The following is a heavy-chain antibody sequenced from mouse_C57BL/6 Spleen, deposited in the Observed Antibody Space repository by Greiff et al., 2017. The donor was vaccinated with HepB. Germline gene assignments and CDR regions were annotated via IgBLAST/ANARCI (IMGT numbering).Heavy chain of an antibody. J-gene: IGHJ2*01. CDR3: ARVRNYPENFDY. Sequence: QVQLQQPGAELVKPGASVKLSCKASGYTFTSYWMHWVKQRPGQGLEWIGMIHPNSGSTNYNEKFKSKATLTVDKSSSTAYMQLSSLTSEDSAVYYCARVRNYPENFDYWGQGTTLTVSS. CDR2: IHPNSGST. V-gene: IGHV1-64*01. D-gene: IGHD1-1*01. CDR1: GYTFTSYW.